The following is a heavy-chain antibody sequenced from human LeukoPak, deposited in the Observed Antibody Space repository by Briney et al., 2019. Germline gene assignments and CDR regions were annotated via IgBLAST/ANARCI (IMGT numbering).Heavy chain of an antibody. CDR2: INPNSGGT. Sequence: GASVKVSCKASGYTFTGYYMHWVRQAPGQGLEWMGWINPNSGGTNYAQKFQGRVTMTRDTSISTAYMELSRLRSDDTAVYYCARDRVTRLYYFDYWGQGTLVTASS. CDR1: GYTFTGYY. J-gene: IGHJ4*02. V-gene: IGHV1-2*02. D-gene: IGHD2-21*02. CDR3: ARDRVTRLYYFDY.